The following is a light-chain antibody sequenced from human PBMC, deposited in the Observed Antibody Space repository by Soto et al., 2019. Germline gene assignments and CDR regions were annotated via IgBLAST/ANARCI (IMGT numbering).Light chain of an antibody. CDR3: QQYCVPPT. CDR2: DSS. J-gene: IGKJ4*01. V-gene: IGKV3-11*01. CDR1: QSIGNS. Sequence: EIVLTQSPATMSLSPGDRATLSCRASQSIGNSLAWYQQKRVQPPRLLIYDSSSRSTGMPARFSGSGSGIDFTITILRLEPEASAVYYCQQYCVPPTFGGGTKVDIK.